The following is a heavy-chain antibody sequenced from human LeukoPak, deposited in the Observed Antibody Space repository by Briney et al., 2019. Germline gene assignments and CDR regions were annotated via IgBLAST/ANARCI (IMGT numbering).Heavy chain of an antibody. J-gene: IGHJ3*02. V-gene: IGHV5-51*01. Sequence: GESLKISCKGSGYSITNYWIGWVRQMPGKGLEWMGIIYPGDSDTRYSPSFQGQVTISADKSISTAYLQWSSLKASDTAIYYCALEYSSSNVFDIWGQGTMVTVSS. D-gene: IGHD6-6*01. CDR3: ALEYSSSNVFDI. CDR1: GYSITNYW. CDR2: IYPGDSDT.